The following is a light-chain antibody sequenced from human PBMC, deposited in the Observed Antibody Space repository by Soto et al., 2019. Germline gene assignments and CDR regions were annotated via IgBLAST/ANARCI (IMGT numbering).Light chain of an antibody. CDR1: SGHSSYA. Sequence: QLVLTQSPSASASLGASVKLTCTLSSGHSSYAIAWHQQQPEKGPRYLMKLNSDGSHSKGDGIPDRFSGSSSGAERDLTISSLQSEDEADYYCQTWGTGIQAVFGGGTQLTVL. J-gene: IGLJ7*01. CDR3: QTWGTGIQAV. CDR2: LNSDGSH. V-gene: IGLV4-69*01.